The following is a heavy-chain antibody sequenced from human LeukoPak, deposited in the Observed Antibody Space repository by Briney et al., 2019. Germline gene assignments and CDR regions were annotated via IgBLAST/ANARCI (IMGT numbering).Heavy chain of an antibody. CDR1: GGSISSYY. V-gene: IGHV4-4*07. J-gene: IGHJ4*02. CDR2: IYTSGST. CDR3: ARDSSGWSSGYYFDY. Sequence: PSETLSLTCTVSGGSISSYYWSWIRQPAGKGLEWIGRIYTSGSTNYNPSLKSRVTMLVDTSKNQFSLKLSSVTAADTAVYYCARDSSGWSSGYYFDYWGQGTLVTVSS. D-gene: IGHD6-19*01.